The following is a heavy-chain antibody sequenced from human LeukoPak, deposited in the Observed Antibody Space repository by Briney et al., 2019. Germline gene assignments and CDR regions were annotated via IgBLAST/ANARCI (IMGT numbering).Heavy chain of an antibody. CDR3: ARSKAHLSTSWYGNWFDP. CDR2: IYTSGST. J-gene: IGHJ5*02. CDR1: GGSISSGSYY. Sequence: SQTLSLTCTVSGGSISSGSYYWSWIRQPAGKGLEWIGRIYTSGSTNYNPSLKSRGTISVDTSKNQFSLKLSSVTAADTAVYYCARSKAHLSTSWYGNWFDPWGQGTLVTVSS. D-gene: IGHD2-2*01. V-gene: IGHV4-61*02.